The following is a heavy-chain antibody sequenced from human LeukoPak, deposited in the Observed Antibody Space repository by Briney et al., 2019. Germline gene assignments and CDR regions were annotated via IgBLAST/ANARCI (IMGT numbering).Heavy chain of an antibody. V-gene: IGHV5-51*01. CDR2: IYPGDSDT. CDR1: GYSFTSYW. J-gene: IGHJ4*02. D-gene: IGHD2-2*01. Sequence: GESLQISCKGSGYSFTSYWIGWVRQMPGKGLEWMGIIYPGDSDTRYSPSFQGQVTISADKSISTAYLQWSSLKASDTAMYYCASRGRYCSSTSCREFDYWGQGTLVTVSS. CDR3: ASRGRYCSSTSCREFDY.